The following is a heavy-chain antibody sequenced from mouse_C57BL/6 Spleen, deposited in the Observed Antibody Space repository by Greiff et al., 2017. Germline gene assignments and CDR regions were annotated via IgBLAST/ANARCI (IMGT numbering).Heavy chain of an antibody. CDR3: ARVQFYSNYADWYFDV. CDR1: GYTFTSYW. V-gene: IGHV1-69*01. Sequence: QVQLQQPGAELVMPGASVKLSCKASGYTFTSYWMHWVKQRPGQGLEWIGEIDPSDSYTNYNQKFKGKSTLTVDKSSSTAYMQLSSLTSEDSAVYYCARVQFYSNYADWYFDVWGTGTTVTVSS. D-gene: IGHD2-5*01. J-gene: IGHJ1*03. CDR2: IDPSDSYT.